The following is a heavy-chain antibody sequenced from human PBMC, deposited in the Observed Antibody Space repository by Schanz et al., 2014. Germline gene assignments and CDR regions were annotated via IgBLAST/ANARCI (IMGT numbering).Heavy chain of an antibody. Sequence: EVQLVESGGGLVQPGGSLRLSCATSGFTFSTYAMSWVRQAPGKGLEWVSAISASGGSTYYAGSVKGRFTISRDGSKNTLXXQMNSLRAEDTALYYCAKDPHKDYGGKPQAXXIWGQGTMXXVSS. J-gene: IGHJ3*02. CDR2: ISASGGST. CDR1: GFTFSTYA. D-gene: IGHD4-17*01. CDR3: AKDPHKDYGGKPQAXXI. V-gene: IGHV3-23*04.